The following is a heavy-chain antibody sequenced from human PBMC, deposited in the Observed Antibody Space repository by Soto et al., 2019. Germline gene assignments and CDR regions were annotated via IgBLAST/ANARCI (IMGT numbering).Heavy chain of an antibody. CDR2: VIPIFGTA. CDR1: GGTFSSYA. V-gene: IGHV1-69*13. J-gene: IGHJ4*02. D-gene: IGHD5-12*01. CDR3: ARGRVASRRGFYYFDY. Sequence: SVKVSCKASGGTFSSYAISWVRQAPGQGLEWMGGVIPIFGTANYAQKFQGRVTITADESTSTAYMELSSLRSEDTAVYYCARGRVASRRGFYYFDYWGQGTLVTVSS.